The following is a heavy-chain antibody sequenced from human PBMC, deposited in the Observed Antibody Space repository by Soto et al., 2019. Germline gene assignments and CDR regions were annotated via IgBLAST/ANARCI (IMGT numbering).Heavy chain of an antibody. CDR1: GGSISTYY. CDR2: IFYSGST. D-gene: IGHD3-10*01. CDR3: ASSAFLRSGDLFHGLDG. V-gene: IGHV4-59*12. Sequence: SETLSLTCTVSGGSISTYYWSWIRQPPGKGLEWIGYIFYSGSTNYNPSLKSRATISVDMSKNQFSLKLSSVTAADTAVYFCASSAFLRSGDLFHGLDGWGQGTKVTVSS. J-gene: IGHJ6*02.